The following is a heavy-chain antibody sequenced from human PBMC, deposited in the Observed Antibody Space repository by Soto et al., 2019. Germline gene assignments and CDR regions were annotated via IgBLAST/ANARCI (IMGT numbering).Heavy chain of an antibody. CDR3: ARVGVGSYVRFDP. J-gene: IGHJ5*02. CDR2: INPSGGST. CDR1: GYTFTSYY. V-gene: IGHV1-46*01. Sequence: VQVSCKASGYTFTSYYMHWVRQAPGQGLEWMGIINPSGGSTSYAQKFQGRVTMTRDTSTSTVYMELSNLRSEDTAVYYCARVGVGSYVRFDPWGQGTLVTVSS. D-gene: IGHD1-26*01.